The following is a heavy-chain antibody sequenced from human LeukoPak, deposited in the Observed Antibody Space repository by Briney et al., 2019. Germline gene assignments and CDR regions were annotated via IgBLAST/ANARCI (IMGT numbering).Heavy chain of an antibody. D-gene: IGHD4-17*01. J-gene: IGHJ4*02. V-gene: IGHV1-2*02. CDR3: ARSADYGDYILY. CDR1: GYTFTGYY. Sequence: ASVTVSCKASGYTFTGYYMHWVRQAPGQGLEWMGWINPNSGGTNYAQKFQGRVTMTRDTSISTAYMELSRLRSDDTAVYYCARSADYGDYILYWGQGTLVTGSS. CDR2: INPNSGGT.